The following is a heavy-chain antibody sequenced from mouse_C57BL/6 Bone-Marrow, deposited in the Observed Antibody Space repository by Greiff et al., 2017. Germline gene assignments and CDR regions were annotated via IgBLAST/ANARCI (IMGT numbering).Heavy chain of an antibody. J-gene: IGHJ3*01. D-gene: IGHD1-1*01. V-gene: IGHV1-81*01. CDR2: IYPRSGNT. Sequence: VQLQQSGAELARPGASVKLSCKASGYTFTSYGISWVKQRTGQGLEWIGEIYPRSGNTYYNEKFKGKATLTADKSSSTAYMELRSLTSGDSAVYCCARRARVVAARAWFAYWGQGTLVTVSA. CDR3: ARRARVVAARAWFAY. CDR1: GYTFTSYG.